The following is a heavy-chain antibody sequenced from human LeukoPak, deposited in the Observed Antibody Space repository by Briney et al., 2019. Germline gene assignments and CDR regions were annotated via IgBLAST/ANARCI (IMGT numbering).Heavy chain of an antibody. CDR1: GYTFTSYG. D-gene: IGHD3-22*01. CDR3: ARVGGYREKYYYYYMDV. Sequence: SVKVSCKASGYTFTSYGISWVRQAPGQGLEWMGGIIPIFGTANYAQKFQGRVTITTDESTSTAYMELSSLRSEDTAVYYCARVGGYREKYYYYYMDVWGKGTTVTVSS. V-gene: IGHV1-69*05. CDR2: IIPIFGTA. J-gene: IGHJ6*03.